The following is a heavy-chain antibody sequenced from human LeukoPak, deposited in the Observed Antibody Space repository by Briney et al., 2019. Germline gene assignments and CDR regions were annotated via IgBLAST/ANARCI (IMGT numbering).Heavy chain of an antibody. V-gene: IGHV3-23*01. D-gene: IGHD3-10*01. CDR1: GFTFSSYA. CDR2: ISDSGGST. J-gene: IGHJ5*02. Sequence: PGGSLRLSCAASGFTFSSYAMSWVRQAPGKGLEWVSAISDSGGSTYYADSVKGRFTISRDNSKNTLYLQMNSLRAEDTAVYYCARSVGSGSYYWFDPWGQGTLVTVSS. CDR3: ARSVGSGSYYWFDP.